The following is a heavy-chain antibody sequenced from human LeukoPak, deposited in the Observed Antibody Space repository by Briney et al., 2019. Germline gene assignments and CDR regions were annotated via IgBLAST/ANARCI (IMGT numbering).Heavy chain of an antibody. CDR3: ARGLPPGSYYYYGMDV. CDR1: GYSFTNYD. CDR2: MNPNSGNT. J-gene: IGHJ6*02. V-gene: IGHV1-8*01. Sequence: ASVKVSCKASGYSFTNYDISWVRQATGQGLEWMGWMNPNSGNTGYAQKFQGRVTMTSNTSISTAYMELSSLRSEDTAVYYCARGLPPGSYYYYGMDVWGQGTTVTVSS. D-gene: IGHD2-2*01.